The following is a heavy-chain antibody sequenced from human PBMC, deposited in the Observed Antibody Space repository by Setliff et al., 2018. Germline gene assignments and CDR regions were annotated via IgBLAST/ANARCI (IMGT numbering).Heavy chain of an antibody. D-gene: IGHD2-8*01. CDR3: SRLVRFCTRTTCQRLSGDDF. V-gene: IGHV1-18*01. CDR2: ISPYTGNT. Sequence: VASVKVSCKASGYTFINFGISWVRQAPGQGLEWVGWISPYTGNTYYAPRLQDRVTLTADTSTNTAYMELRSLISDDTAVYYCSRLVRFCTRTTCQRLSGDDFWGQGTLVTVSS. CDR1: GYTFINFG. J-gene: IGHJ4*02.